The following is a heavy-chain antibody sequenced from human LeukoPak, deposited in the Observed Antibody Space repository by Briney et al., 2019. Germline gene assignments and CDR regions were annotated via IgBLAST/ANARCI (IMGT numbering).Heavy chain of an antibody. CDR2: ISAYNGNT. J-gene: IGHJ2*01. D-gene: IGHD4-17*01. V-gene: IGHV1-18*01. CDR3: ARVPLSNHDYGDYGLFTPYWYFDL. Sequence: GASVKVSCKASGYTFTSYGISWVRQAPGQGLEWMGWISAYNGNTNYAQKLQGRVTMTTDTSTSTAYMELRSLRSDDTAVYYCARVPLSNHDYGDYGLFTPYWYFDLWGRGTLVTVSS. CDR1: GYTFTSYG.